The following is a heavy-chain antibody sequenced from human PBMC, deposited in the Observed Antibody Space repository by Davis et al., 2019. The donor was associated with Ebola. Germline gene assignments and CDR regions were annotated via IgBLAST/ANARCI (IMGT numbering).Heavy chain of an antibody. J-gene: IGHJ3*02. CDR3: ARDPNDYDFWSGYNAFDI. Sequence: SVKVSCKASGDTFSNYGINWVRQAPGQGLEWMGRIIPMVDTTNYARKFQDRVTMSADKSTSTVYMELSSLRSEDTAVYYCARDPNDYDFWSGYNAFDIWGQGTMVTVSS. V-gene: IGHV1-69*04. D-gene: IGHD3-3*01. CDR2: IIPMVDTT. CDR1: GDTFSNYG.